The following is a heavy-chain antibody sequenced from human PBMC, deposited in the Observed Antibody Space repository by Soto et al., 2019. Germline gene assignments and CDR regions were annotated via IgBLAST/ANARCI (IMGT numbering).Heavy chain of an antibody. CDR3: ASGVGRLYYSDY. CDR1: GYTFTRYD. J-gene: IGHJ4*02. D-gene: IGHD1-26*01. Sequence: ASVKVSCKASGYTFTRYDINWVRQATGQGREWMGWMNPNSGNTGYAQKFQGRVTMTRNTSISTAYMELSSLRSEDTAVYYCASGVGRLYYSDYSYQRTLVTVSS. V-gene: IGHV1-8*01. CDR2: MNPNSGNT.